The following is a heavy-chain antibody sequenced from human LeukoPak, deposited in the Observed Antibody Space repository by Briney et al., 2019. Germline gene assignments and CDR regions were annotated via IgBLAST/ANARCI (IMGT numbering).Heavy chain of an antibody. CDR1: GFTFSSYA. J-gene: IGHJ4*02. Sequence: GGSLRLSCAASGFTFSSYAMHWVRQAPGKGLEYVSAISSNGGSTYYANSVKGRFTISRDNSKNTLYLQMGSLRAEDMAVYYCAREEGIIGYFDCWGQGTLVTVSS. CDR3: AREEGIIGYFDC. V-gene: IGHV3-64*01. CDR2: ISSNGGST. D-gene: IGHD3-10*01.